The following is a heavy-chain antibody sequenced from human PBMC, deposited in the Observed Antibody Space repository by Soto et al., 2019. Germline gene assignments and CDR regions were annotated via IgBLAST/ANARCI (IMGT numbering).Heavy chain of an antibody. V-gene: IGHV3-21*01. CDR1: GFTFSSYS. CDR2: ISSSSSYI. J-gene: IGHJ6*02. D-gene: IGHD3-22*01. Sequence: PGGSLRLSCAASGFTFSSYSRNWVRQAPGKGLEWVSSISSSSSYIYYADSVKGRFTISRDNAKNSLYLQMNSLRAEDTAVYYCARYDSSGYYWPYYYYGMDVWGQGTTVTVSS. CDR3: ARYDSSGYYWPYYYYGMDV.